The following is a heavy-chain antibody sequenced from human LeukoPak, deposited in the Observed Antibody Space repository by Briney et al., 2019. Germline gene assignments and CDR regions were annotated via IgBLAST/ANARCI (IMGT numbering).Heavy chain of an antibody. CDR3: ARELAGSGPAFDY. J-gene: IGHJ4*02. V-gene: IGHV3-48*03. D-gene: IGHD6-19*01. Sequence: GGSLILSCAASGFSFSTYEMNWVRQAPGKGLEWLSYISSGGSNIYYADSVRGRFTISRDDAKNSLYLQMNSLRAGDTALYYCARELAGSGPAFDYWGQGTPVTVSS. CDR1: GFSFSTYE. CDR2: ISSGGSNI.